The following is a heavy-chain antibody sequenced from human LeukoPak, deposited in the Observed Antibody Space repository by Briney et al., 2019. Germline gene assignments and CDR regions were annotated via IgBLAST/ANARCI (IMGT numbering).Heavy chain of an antibody. CDR3: AKDRPNYYDSSGHYYRRNGDY. D-gene: IGHD3-22*01. V-gene: IGHV3-23*01. Sequence: GGSLRLSCAASGFTFSIYAMSWVRQAPGRGLEWVSSITGNGAGTFYTDSVKGRFTISRDNSKNTLFLQRNSLRAEDTAIYYCAKDRPNYYDSSGHYYRRNGDYWGQATLVTVSS. J-gene: IGHJ4*02. CDR1: GFTFSIYA. CDR2: ITGNGAGT.